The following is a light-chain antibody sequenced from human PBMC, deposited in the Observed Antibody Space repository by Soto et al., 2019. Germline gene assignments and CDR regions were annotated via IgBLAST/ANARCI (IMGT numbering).Light chain of an antibody. J-gene: IGLJ1*01. V-gene: IGLV2-8*01. Sequence: QSALTQPPSASGSAGHSVTISCTGTSTDVGGYNYVSWYQQHPGKAPKLMIYEVSKRPSGVPDRFSGSKSGNTASLTVSGLQAEDEADYYCSSYAGNNIHYVFGTGTKVTVL. CDR3: SSYAGNNIHYV. CDR2: EVS. CDR1: STDVGGYNY.